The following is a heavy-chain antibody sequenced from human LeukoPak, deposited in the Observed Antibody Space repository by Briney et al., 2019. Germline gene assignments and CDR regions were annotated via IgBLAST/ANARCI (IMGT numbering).Heavy chain of an antibody. CDR2: INPSGGST. J-gene: IGHJ3*02. CDR3: ARDIKPEVVPAAPQGFHGPWAFDI. V-gene: IGHV1-46*01. CDR1: GYTFTSYY. Sequence: ASVKVSCKASGYTFTSYYMHWVRQAPGQGLEWMGIINPSGGSTSYAQKFQGRVTMTRDTSTSTVYMELSSLRSEDTAVYYCARDIKPEVVPAAPQGFHGPWAFDIWGQGTMVTVPS. D-gene: IGHD2-2*01.